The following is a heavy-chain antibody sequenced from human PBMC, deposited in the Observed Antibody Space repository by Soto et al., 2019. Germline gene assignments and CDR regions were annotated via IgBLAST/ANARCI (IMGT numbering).Heavy chain of an antibody. V-gene: IGHV3-49*03. CDR2: IRSKAYGGTT. J-gene: IGHJ4*02. CDR1: GFTFGDYA. Sequence: PGGSLRLSCTASGFTFGDYAMSWFRQAPGKGLEWVGFIRSKAYGGTTEYAASVKGRFTISRDDSKSIAYLQMNSLKTEDTAVYYCTRDGPYYDFWSGSRVFDYWGQGTLVTVSS. D-gene: IGHD3-3*01. CDR3: TRDGPYYDFWSGSRVFDY.